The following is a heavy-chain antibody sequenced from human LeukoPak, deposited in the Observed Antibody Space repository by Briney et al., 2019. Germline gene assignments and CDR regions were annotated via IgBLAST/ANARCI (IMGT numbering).Heavy chain of an antibody. J-gene: IGHJ4*02. V-gene: IGHV3-7*01. CDR1: GFTLSSYW. Sequence: GGSLRLSCAASGFTLSSYWMTWVRQAPGKGLEWVANIKYDGSERYYVASVRGRFIICRDNAKNSLYLQMNSLGAEDTALYYCARDIAAAGLFFDSWGQGTLVTASS. D-gene: IGHD6-13*01. CDR2: IKYDGSER. CDR3: ARDIAAAGLFFDS.